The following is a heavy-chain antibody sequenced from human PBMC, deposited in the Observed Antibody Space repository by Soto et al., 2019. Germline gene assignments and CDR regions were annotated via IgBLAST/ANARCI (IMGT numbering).Heavy chain of an antibody. CDR3: ARDDPSYYYYGMDV. Sequence: GGSLRLSCAASGFTFSSYGMHWVRQAPGKGLEWVAVIWYDGSNKYYADPVKGRFTISRDNSKNTLYLQMNSLRAEDTAVYYCARDDPSYYYYGMDVWGQGTTVTVSS. V-gene: IGHV3-33*01. CDR1: GFTFSSYG. CDR2: IWYDGSNK. J-gene: IGHJ6*02.